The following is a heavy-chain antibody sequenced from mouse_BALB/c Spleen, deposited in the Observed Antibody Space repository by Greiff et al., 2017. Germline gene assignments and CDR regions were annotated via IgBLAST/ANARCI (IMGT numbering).Heavy chain of an antibody. CDR2: IDPANGNT. CDR3: APIYYDYDGPLWFAY. V-gene: IGHV14-3*02. J-gene: IGHJ3*01. Sequence: VQLQQSGAELVKPGASVKLSCTASGFNIKDTYMHWVKQRPEQGLEWIGRIDPANGNTKYDPKFQGKATITADTSSNTAYLQLSSLTSEDTAVYYWAPIYYDYDGPLWFAYWGQGTLVTVSA. D-gene: IGHD2-4*01. CDR1: GFNIKDTY.